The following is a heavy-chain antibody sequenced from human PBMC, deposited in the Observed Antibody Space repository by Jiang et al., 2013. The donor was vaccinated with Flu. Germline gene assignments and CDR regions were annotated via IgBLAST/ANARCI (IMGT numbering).Heavy chain of an antibody. CDR2: MYYSGTT. V-gene: IGHV4-34*01. D-gene: IGHD3-16*01. CDR1: GGSFSGYY. J-gene: IGHJ3*01. CDR3: ARGGYDYGFENAFDL. Sequence: VLLKPSETLSLTCAVYGGSFSGYYWSWIRQPPGKGLEWIGEMYYSGTTNYSPSLKSRVSISIDTSKNXFSLQLRSVTAADTAVYYCARGGYDYGFENAFDLWG.